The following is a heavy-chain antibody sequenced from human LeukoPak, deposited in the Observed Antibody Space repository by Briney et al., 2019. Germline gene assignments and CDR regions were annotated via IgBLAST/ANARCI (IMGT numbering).Heavy chain of an antibody. CDR3: ARGGWGLGYFDY. CDR2: IYYSGST. J-gene: IGHJ4*02. V-gene: IGHV4-31*03. CDR1: GASISSGGYY. D-gene: IGHD3-16*01. Sequence: SETLSLTCTVSGASISSGGYYWGWIRQHPGKGLEWIGYIYYSGSTYYNPSLKSRLTISLDTSKNQFSLKLSSVTAADTAVYYCARGGWGLGYFDYWGQGTLVTVSS.